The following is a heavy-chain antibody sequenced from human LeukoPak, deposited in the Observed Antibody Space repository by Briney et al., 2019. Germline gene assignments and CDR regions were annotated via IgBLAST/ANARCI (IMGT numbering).Heavy chain of an antibody. D-gene: IGHD3-16*01. CDR2: TYYRSKWYN. CDR3: AREGSDGYLFDY. Sequence: KSSQTLSLTCVISGDSVSSNSATWDWIRQSPSRGLEWLGRTYYRSKWYNDYAVSVKSRVTINPDTSKNQFSLQLNSVTPEDTAVYYCAREGSDGYLFDYWGQGSLVIVSS. J-gene: IGHJ4*02. V-gene: IGHV6-1*01. CDR1: GDSVSSNSAT.